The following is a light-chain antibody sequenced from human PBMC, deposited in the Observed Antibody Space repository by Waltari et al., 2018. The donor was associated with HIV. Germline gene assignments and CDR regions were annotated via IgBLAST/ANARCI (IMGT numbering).Light chain of an antibody. Sequence: SDVLTQPPSVSVAPGQTARITCGITNIGRKSVFWYQRKPGQAPVLVISYDNDRPSGIPARFAGSNTGDTATLIISRVEAGDEAEYYCQVWENNGGYPVVLGGGTKLAVL. CDR2: YDN. J-gene: IGLJ2*01. CDR1: NIGRKS. CDR3: QVWENNGGYPVV. V-gene: IGLV3-21*01.